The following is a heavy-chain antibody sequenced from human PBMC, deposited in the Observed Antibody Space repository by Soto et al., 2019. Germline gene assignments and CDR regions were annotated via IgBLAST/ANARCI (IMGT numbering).Heavy chain of an antibody. CDR2: VNPILSIS. CDR3: ATSYGSGYRAFDY. D-gene: IGHD3-10*01. V-gene: IGHV1-69*02. CDR1: GDTFSFYT. Sequence: QVQLVQSGAEVKKPGSSVKVSCKASGDTFSFYTIKWVRQAPGLGLEWMGRVNPILSISNYAQKFQGRVTMTADKSTSTAYMELRSLRSEDTAFYYCATSYGSGYRAFDYWGQGALVTVSS. J-gene: IGHJ4*02.